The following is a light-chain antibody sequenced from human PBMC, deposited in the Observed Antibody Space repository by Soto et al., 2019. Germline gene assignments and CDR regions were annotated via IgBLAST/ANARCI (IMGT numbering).Light chain of an antibody. V-gene: IGKV1-5*03. Sequence: DIQMTQSPSTLSASVGDRVTITCRASQSISSWLAWYQQKPGKAPKLLIYKASSLESGVPSRFSGSGSGTEFTLTISSLQPDDFATYYCRQYHSYPLTFGGGTKVDIK. J-gene: IGKJ4*01. CDR1: QSISSW. CDR3: RQYHSYPLT. CDR2: KAS.